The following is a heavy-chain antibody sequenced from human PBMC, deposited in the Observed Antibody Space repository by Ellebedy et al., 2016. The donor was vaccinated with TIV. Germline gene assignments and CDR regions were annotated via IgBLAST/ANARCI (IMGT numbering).Heavy chain of an antibody. CDR2: WYSSGTT. CDR1: GGSISSSSYY. CDR3: ATHASLATMPLDP. V-gene: IGHV4-39*01. J-gene: IGHJ5*02. Sequence: MPSETLSLTCTVSGGSISSSSYYWGLIRKPPGKWLAWIGSWYSSGTTYYNPSLKSRVTISADTYKNQFSLKLISVTAADTAVYYCATHASLATMPLDPWGQGTLVTVSS. D-gene: IGHD5-24*01.